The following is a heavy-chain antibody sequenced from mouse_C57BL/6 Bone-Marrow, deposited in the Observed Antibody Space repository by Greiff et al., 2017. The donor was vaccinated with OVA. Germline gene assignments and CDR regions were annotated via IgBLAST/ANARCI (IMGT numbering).Heavy chain of an antibody. CDR1: GYTFTDHY. V-gene: IGHV1-76*01. D-gene: IGHD2-3*01. J-gene: IGHJ2*01. CDR3: ARDDSYFFEY. Sequence: QVQLKQSGAEVVRPGASVKLSCKASGYTFTDHYINWVKQRPGQGLEWIARIYPGSGNTYYNEKFKGKATLTAEKSSNTAYMQLSSLTSEDSAVYFCARDDSYFFEYWGQGTTLTVSS. CDR2: IYPGSGNT.